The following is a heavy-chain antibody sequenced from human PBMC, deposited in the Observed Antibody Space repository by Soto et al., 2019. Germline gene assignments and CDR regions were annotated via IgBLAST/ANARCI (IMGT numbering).Heavy chain of an antibody. CDR2: ISGSGGST. CDR3: AKDSPRRDGYNGGPLDYFDY. D-gene: IGHD3-16*01. CDR1: GFTFSSYA. J-gene: IGHJ4*02. V-gene: IGHV3-23*01. Sequence: PGGSLRLSCAASGFTFSSYAMSWVRQAPGKGLEWVSAISGSGGSTYYADSVKGRFTISRDNSKNTLYLQMNSLRAEDTAVYYCAKDSPRRDGYNGGPLDYFDYWGQGTLVTVSS.